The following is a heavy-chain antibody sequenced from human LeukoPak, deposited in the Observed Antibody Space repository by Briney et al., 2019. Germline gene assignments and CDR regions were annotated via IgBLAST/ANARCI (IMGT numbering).Heavy chain of an antibody. V-gene: IGHV3-7*02. Sequence: PGGSLRLSCAASGFTFSNYWMNWVRQAPGKGLEWVANIKEDGSERYYVDSVKGRFTISRDNAKNSLCLQMNSLRAEDTAIYGYVFDIWGQGTMVSVSS. CDR2: IKEDGSER. CDR1: GFTFSNYW. CDR3: VFDI. J-gene: IGHJ3*02.